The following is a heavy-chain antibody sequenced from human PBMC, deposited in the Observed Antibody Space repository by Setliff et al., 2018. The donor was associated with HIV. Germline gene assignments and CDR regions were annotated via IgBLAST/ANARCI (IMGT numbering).Heavy chain of an antibody. CDR2: FYETGYT. D-gene: IGHD3-16*01. CDR1: GGSFSGYY. J-gene: IGHJ4*02. CDR3: ARGTLYYDYVWGTPFPFDY. Sequence: KPSETRSLSCAVYGGSFSGYYWSWIRQPPGKGLEWIGSFYETGYTYYNPSLKSRVTISVVTSKNQFSLKLSSVTAADTAVYYCARGTLYYDYVWGTPFPFDYWGQGTLVTV. V-gene: IGHV4-34*01.